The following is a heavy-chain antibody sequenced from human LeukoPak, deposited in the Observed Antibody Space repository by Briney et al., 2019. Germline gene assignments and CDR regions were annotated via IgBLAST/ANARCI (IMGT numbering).Heavy chain of an antibody. CDR1: GFTFSSRE. Sequence: GGSLRLSCAASGFTFSSREMNWVRQAPGKGLQWVSYISSSGSTIYYADSVKGRFTISRDNAKNSLYLQMNSLRAEDTAVYYCASIGSLVYYYYDMDLWGQGTTVTVSS. V-gene: IGHV3-48*03. CDR3: ASIGSLVYYYYDMDL. J-gene: IGHJ6*02. CDR2: ISSSGSTI. D-gene: IGHD3-10*01.